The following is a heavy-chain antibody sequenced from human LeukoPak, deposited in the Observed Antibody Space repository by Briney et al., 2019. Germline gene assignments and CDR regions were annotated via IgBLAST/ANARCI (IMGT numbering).Heavy chain of an antibody. D-gene: IGHD2-15*01. V-gene: IGHV1-18*01. J-gene: IGHJ4*02. CDR2: ISAYNGNT. CDR1: GYTFTSYG. CDR3: ARGRYCSGGSCSYNPKPPYDY. Sequence: GASVKVSCKASGYTFTSYGISWVRQAPGQGLEWMGWISAYNGNTNYAQKLQGRVTMTTDTSTSTAYMELRSLRSDDTAVYYCARGRYCSGGSCSYNPKPPYDYWGQGTLVTVSS.